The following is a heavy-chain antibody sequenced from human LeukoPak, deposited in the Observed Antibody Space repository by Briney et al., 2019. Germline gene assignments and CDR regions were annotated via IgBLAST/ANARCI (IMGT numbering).Heavy chain of an antibody. D-gene: IGHD1-26*01. J-gene: IGHJ4*02. CDR2: MNPNSGNT. V-gene: IGHV1-8*01. CDR1: GYTFTSYD. Sequence: GASVKVSCKASGYTFTSYDINWVRQATGQGLEWMGWMNPNSGNTGYAQKFQGRVTMTRNTSISTAYMELSSLRSEDTAVYYCATVGKVGATKDYWGQGTLVTVSS. CDR3: ATVGKVGATKDY.